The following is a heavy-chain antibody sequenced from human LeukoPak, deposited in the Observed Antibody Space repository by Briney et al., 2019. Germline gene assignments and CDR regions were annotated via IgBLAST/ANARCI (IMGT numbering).Heavy chain of an antibody. CDR3: AVTGDYEATLNYYMDV. D-gene: IGHD7-27*01. CDR2: INPSGGST. V-gene: IGHV1-46*01. J-gene: IGHJ6*03. Sequence: ASVKVSCKASGYTFTSYYMHWVRQAPGQGLEWMGIINPSGGSTSYAQKFQGRVTMTRDMSTSTVYMELSSLRSEDTAVYYYAVTGDYEATLNYYMDVWGKGTTVTVSS. CDR1: GYTFTSYY.